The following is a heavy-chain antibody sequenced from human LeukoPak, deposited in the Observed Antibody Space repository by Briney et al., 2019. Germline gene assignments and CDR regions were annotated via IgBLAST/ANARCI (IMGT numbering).Heavy chain of an antibody. J-gene: IGHJ2*01. CDR1: GGSFNNYY. D-gene: IGHD6-19*01. V-gene: IGHV4-34*01. CDR3: ARAVPGTWYFDL. Sequence: PSETLSLTCGVYGGSFNNYYWSWIRQPPGKGLEWIGEINHSGSTNYNPSLKSRVTISVDTSENLFSLRLTSVTAADTAVYYCARAVPGTWYFDLWGRGTLVTVSS. CDR2: INHSGST.